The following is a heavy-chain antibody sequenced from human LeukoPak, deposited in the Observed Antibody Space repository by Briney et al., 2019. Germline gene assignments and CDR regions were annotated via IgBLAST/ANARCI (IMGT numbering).Heavy chain of an antibody. Sequence: PGAFLRLSCAASGFTFSNYGMTWVRQAPGKGLEWVALISGSDSRTYHADSVKGRFTIPRDNSKNTLYLQMDSLRAEDTAVYYCAKARFPKGYDSSGGFDYWGQGTLVTVSS. CDR2: ISGSDSRT. CDR1: GFTFSNYG. D-gene: IGHD3-22*01. CDR3: AKARFPKGYDSSGGFDY. J-gene: IGHJ4*02. V-gene: IGHV3-23*01.